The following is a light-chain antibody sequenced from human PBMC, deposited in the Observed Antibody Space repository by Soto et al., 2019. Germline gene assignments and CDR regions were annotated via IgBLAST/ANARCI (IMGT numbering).Light chain of an antibody. CDR2: GAF. Sequence: ETTLAPSPHTLSLSHGARATVSCRASQIVGGDYLAWYQQKPGQVPRLLIYGAFNRAGGIPDRFRGSGYGTDFTLTISRLEPEDFVVYYCQQYSGSPRTVGQGTKVDIK. CDR1: QIVGGDY. CDR3: QQYSGSPRT. J-gene: IGKJ1*01. V-gene: IGKV3-20*01.